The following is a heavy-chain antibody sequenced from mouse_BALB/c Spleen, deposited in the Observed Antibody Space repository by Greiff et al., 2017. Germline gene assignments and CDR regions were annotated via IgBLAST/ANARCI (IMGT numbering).Heavy chain of an antibody. CDR1: GYTFTDYD. J-gene: IGHJ2*01. CDR3: ARDSTGYFDY. Sequence: QVQLQQSGPELVKPGASVKMSCKASGYTFTDYDISWVKQRTGQGLEWIGEIYPGSGSTYYNEKFKGKATLTADKSSNTAYMQLSSLTSEDSAVYFCARDSTGYFDYWGQGTTLTVSS. CDR2: IYPGSGST. V-gene: IGHV1-77*01.